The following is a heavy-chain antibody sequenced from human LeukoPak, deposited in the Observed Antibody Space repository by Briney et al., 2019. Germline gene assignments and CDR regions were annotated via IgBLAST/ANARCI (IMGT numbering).Heavy chain of an antibody. CDR1: GYTFTSYG. CDR2: ISAYNGNT. D-gene: IGHD2-8*01. Sequence: ASVKVSCKASGYTFTSYGISWVRQAPGQGLEWMGWISAYNGNTNYAQKLQGRVTMTTDTSTSTAYMELSSLRSEDTAVYYCAVEGGVYNWFDPWGQGTLVTVSS. CDR3: AVEGGVYNWFDP. J-gene: IGHJ5*02. V-gene: IGHV1-18*01.